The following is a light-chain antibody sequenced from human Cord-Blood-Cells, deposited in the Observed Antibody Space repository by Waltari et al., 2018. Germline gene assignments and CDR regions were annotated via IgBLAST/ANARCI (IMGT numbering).Light chain of an antibody. Sequence: QSALTQPASVSGSPGQSITISCTGTSSDVGGYNYVSWYQQHPGKAPKLLFYDVSKRPSGVSNRFSGPKSGNTASLTISGLQAEDEADYYCSSYTSSSTWVFGGGTKLTVL. CDR3: SSYTSSSTWV. J-gene: IGLJ3*02. CDR2: DVS. CDR1: SSDVGGYNY. V-gene: IGLV2-14*01.